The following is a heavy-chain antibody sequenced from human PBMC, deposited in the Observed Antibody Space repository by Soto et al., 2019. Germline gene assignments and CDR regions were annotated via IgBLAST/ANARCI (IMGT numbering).Heavy chain of an antibody. V-gene: IGHV1-69*01. CDR1: GGTFSSYA. J-gene: IGHJ6*02. Sequence: QVQLVQSGAEVKKPGSSVKVSCKASGGTFSSYAISWVRQAPGQGLEWMGGIIPIFGTANYAQKFQGRVTITADESTSTAYMELSSLRSEDTAVYYCARGDVAIFGVADDYYYYGMDVWGQGTTVTVSS. D-gene: IGHD3-3*01. CDR3: ARGDVAIFGVADDYYYYGMDV. CDR2: IIPIFGTA.